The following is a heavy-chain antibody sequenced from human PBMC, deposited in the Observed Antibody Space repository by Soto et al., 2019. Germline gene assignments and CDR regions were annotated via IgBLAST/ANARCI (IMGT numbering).Heavy chain of an antibody. Sequence: GGSLGLSCAASGFTFSSYAMNWVRQAPGKGLEWVSVISGSGDSTYYADSVKGRFTTSRDNSKNTLYLQMNSLRTEDTAVYYCARRGPGTYFDYWGQGTLVTVSS. D-gene: IGHD6-13*01. CDR1: GFTFSSYA. CDR3: ARRGPGTYFDY. J-gene: IGHJ4*02. CDR2: ISGSGDST. V-gene: IGHV3-23*01.